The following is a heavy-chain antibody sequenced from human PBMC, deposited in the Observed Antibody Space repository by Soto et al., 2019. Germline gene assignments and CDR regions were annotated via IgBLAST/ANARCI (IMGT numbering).Heavy chain of an antibody. J-gene: IGHJ5*02. V-gene: IGHV4-59*01. CDR3: ARDLKEYCSDGKCNWFDP. CDR2: ISYSGST. CDR1: GPSITTYY. Sequence: SDTLSLTCTVSGPSITTYYWGWIRQPPGKGLEWIGYISYSGSTDYNPSLKSRVTISFDASKNQISLQVRSATAADAAVYYCARDLKEYCSDGKCNWFDPWGQGTLVTVLL. D-gene: IGHD2-15*01.